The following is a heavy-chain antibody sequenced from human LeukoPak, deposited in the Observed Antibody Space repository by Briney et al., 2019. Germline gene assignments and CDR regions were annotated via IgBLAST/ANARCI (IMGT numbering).Heavy chain of an antibody. Sequence: GGSLRLSCTASGFTFGDYAMSWFRQAPGKGLEWVAFIRSKAYGGTTGFAASVKGRFQISRDDYKSIADLQMNSMKNEDTAVYYYTRDPRSRSHVYYIEVWGKGTTVSVSS. D-gene: IGHD1-26*01. V-gene: IGHV3-49*03. CDR1: GFTFGDYA. CDR3: TRDPRSRSHVYYIEV. J-gene: IGHJ6*03. CDR2: IRSKAYGGTT.